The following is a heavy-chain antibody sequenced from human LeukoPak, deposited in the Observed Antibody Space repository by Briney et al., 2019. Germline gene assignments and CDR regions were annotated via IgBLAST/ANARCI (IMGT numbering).Heavy chain of an antibody. CDR1: GFSLSTSGMR. V-gene: IGHV2-70*04. J-gene: IGHJ6*04. D-gene: IGHD3-10*01. CDR2: IDWDDDK. CDR3: ARSYYYGSGSYVYYYGMDV. Sequence: SGPALVKPTQTLTLTCTFSGFSLSTSGMRVSWIRQPPGKALEWLARIDWDDDKFYSTSLKTRLTISKDTSKNQVVLTMTNMDPVDTATYYCARSYYYGSGSYVYYYGMDVWAKGPRSPSPQ.